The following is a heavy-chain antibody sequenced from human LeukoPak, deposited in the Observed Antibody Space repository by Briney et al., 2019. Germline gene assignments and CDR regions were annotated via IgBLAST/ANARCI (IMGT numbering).Heavy chain of an antibody. CDR1: GYSFSNYW. J-gene: IGHJ4*02. V-gene: IGHV5-10-1*01. D-gene: IGHD4-23*01. Sequence: GDSLKISCEGSGYSFSNYWISWVRQMPGKGLEWMGRIDPSGSYTEYSPSFQGHVTISADKSISLAYLQWSSLKASDTAIYYCARYGGGFDYWGQGTQVTVSS. CDR3: ARYGGGFDY. CDR2: IDPSGSYT.